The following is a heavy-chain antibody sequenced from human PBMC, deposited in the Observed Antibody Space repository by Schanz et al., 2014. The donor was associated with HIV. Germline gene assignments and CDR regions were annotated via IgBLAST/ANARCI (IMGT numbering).Heavy chain of an antibody. J-gene: IGHJ6*02. Sequence: QVQVVESGGGVVQPERSLRLSCAASGFTFRSYGMHWVRQAPGKGLEWVAVTWYDGSNKYYADSVKGRFTISRDNSKNTLFLQMNSLRAGDTAVYYCASTEFPYSSSSDYYYGMDVWGQGTTVTVSS. CDR3: ASTEFPYSSSSDYYYGMDV. CDR2: TWYDGSNK. CDR1: GFTFRSYG. V-gene: IGHV3-33*01. D-gene: IGHD6-6*01.